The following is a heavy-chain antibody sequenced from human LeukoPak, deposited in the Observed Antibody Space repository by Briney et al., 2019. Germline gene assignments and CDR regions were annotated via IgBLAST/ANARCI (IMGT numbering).Heavy chain of an antibody. CDR2: IKQDGSEK. Sequence: PGGSLRLSCAASGFTFSSYWMSWVRQAPGKGLEWVAHIKQDGSEKYYVDSVKGRFTISRDNAKNSLYLQMNSLRAEDTAVYYCARELTGTASLLYYYYYGMDVWGQGTTVTVSS. D-gene: IGHD1-7*01. CDR3: ARELTGTASLLYYYYYGMDV. CDR1: GFTFSSYW. V-gene: IGHV3-7*03. J-gene: IGHJ6*02.